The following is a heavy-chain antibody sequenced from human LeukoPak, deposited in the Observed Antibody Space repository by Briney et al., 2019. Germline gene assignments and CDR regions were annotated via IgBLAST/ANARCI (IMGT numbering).Heavy chain of an antibody. CDR1: GYTLTELS. V-gene: IGHV1-46*01. J-gene: IGHJ6*02. Sequence: ASVKVSCKVSGYTLTELSMHWVRRAPGQGLDWVAIINPSAGSTTYAQKFQGRVTMTRDTSTSTVYMELSSLRSEDTAVYYCARDFQGYYYYGMDVWGQGTTVTVS. CDR2: INPSAGST. CDR3: ARDFQGYYYYGMDV.